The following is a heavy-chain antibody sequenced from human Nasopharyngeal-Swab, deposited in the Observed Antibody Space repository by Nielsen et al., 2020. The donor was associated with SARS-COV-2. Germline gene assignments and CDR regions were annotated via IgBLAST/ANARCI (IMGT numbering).Heavy chain of an antibody. CDR2: IRGSGGST. CDR1: GFTFSSYA. Sequence: GGSLRLSCAASGFTFSSYAMCWVRQAPGKGLEWVSAIRGSGGSTYYADSVKGRFTISRDNSKNTLYLQMNSLRAEDTAVYYCAKGPGYCSSTSCARKAYFDYWGQGTLVTVSS. D-gene: IGHD2-2*03. CDR3: AKGPGYCSSTSCARKAYFDY. V-gene: IGHV3-23*01. J-gene: IGHJ4*02.